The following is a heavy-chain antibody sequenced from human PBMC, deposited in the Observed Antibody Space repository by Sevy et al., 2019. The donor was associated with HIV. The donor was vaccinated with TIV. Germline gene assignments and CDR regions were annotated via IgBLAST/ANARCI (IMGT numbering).Heavy chain of an antibody. Sequence: GGSLRLSCAGSGFTFSSYSMSWVRQAPGKGLEWVANIKEDGSEKKYVDSVKGRFTISRDNAKNSLYLQMNSLRAEDTALYYCARARRSYGGSYYYYYYMDVWGKGTTVTVSS. V-gene: IGHV3-7*03. CDR3: ARARRSYGGSYYYYYYMDV. D-gene: IGHD5-12*01. CDR2: IKEDGSEK. J-gene: IGHJ6*03. CDR1: GFTFSSYS.